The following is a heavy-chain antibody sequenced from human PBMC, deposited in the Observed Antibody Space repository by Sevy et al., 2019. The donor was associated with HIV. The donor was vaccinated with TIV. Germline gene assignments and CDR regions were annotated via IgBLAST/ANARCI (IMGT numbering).Heavy chain of an antibody. V-gene: IGHV3-11*04. CDR2: ISSSGSTI. CDR1: GFTFSDYY. CDR3: ARVEYYYDSSGYYSQYYYYGMDV. D-gene: IGHD3-22*01. J-gene: IGHJ6*02. Sequence: GGSLRLSCAASGFTFSDYYMSWIRQAPGKGLEWVSYISSSGSTIYYADSGKGRFTISRDNAKNSLYLQMNSLRAEDTAMYYCARVEYYYDSSGYYSQYYYYGMDVWGQGTTVTVSS.